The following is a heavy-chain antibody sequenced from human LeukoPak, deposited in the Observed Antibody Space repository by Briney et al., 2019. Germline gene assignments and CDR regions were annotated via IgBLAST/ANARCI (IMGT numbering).Heavy chain of an antibody. Sequence: GGSLRLSCAASGFTFSSYAMHWVRQAPGNGLEWVAVISYDGSNKYYADSVKGRFTISRDNSKNTLYLQMNSLRAEDTAVYYCARDMVHGGQGPYFDYWGQGTLVTVSS. CDR1: GFTFSSYA. CDR2: ISYDGSNK. V-gene: IGHV3-30-3*01. D-gene: IGHD3-10*01. J-gene: IGHJ4*02. CDR3: ARDMVHGGQGPYFDY.